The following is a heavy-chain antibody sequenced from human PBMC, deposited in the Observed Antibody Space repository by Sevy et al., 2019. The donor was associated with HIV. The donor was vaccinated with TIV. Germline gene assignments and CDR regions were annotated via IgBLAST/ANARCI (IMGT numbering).Heavy chain of an antibody. CDR1: GFTFSTYA. D-gene: IGHD6-6*01. J-gene: IGHJ4*02. CDR3: AKGGAALPFDY. Sequence: GGSLRLSCAVSGFTFSTYAMHWVRQAPGKGLECVAIVSSDGSEINYADSVKGRFTISRDNSRNTLYLQMNSLRAEDTAVYYCAKGGAALPFDYWGQGTLVTVPS. CDR2: VSSDGSEI. V-gene: IGHV3-30-3*01.